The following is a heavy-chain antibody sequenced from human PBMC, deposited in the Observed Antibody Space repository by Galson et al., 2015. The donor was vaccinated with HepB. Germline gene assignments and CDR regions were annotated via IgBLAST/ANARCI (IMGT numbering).Heavy chain of an antibody. CDR3: ARGAVDQYDFWSGYNAHYGMDV. CDR1: GFTFSSYW. CDR2: INSDGSST. J-gene: IGHJ6*02. Sequence: SLRLSCAASGFTFSSYWMHWVRQAPGKGLVWVSRINSDGSSTSYADSVKGRFTISRDNAKNTLYLQMNSLRAEDTAVYYCARGAVDQYDFWSGYNAHYGMDVWGQGTTVTVSS. D-gene: IGHD3-3*01. V-gene: IGHV3-74*01.